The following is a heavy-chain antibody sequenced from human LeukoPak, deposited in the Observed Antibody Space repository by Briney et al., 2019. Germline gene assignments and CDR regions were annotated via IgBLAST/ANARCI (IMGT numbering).Heavy chain of an antibody. CDR2: ITGSGDTT. D-gene: IGHD5-24*01. V-gene: IGHV3-23*01. Sequence: PGGSLRLSCAASGFIFRNYAMSWVRQAPGKGLEWVSAITGSGDTTYYADSVKGRFTISRDNAKNSLYLQMNSLRAEDTAVYYCARDRDGYNYHFDYWGQGTLVTVSS. CDR3: ARDRDGYNYHFDY. CDR1: GFIFRNYA. J-gene: IGHJ4*02.